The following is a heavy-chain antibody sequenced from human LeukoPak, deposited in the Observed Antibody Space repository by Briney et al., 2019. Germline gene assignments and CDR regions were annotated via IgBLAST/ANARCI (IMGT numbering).Heavy chain of an antibody. D-gene: IGHD1-26*01. Sequence: GGSLRLSCAASGFTFSSYWMSWVRQAPGKGLEWVAVISYDGSNKYYADSVKGRFTISRDNSKNTLYLQMNSLRAEDTAVYYCAKDHSGSWDYWGQGTLVTVSS. CDR3: AKDHSGSWDY. CDR1: GFTFSSYW. J-gene: IGHJ4*02. V-gene: IGHV3-30*18. CDR2: ISYDGSNK.